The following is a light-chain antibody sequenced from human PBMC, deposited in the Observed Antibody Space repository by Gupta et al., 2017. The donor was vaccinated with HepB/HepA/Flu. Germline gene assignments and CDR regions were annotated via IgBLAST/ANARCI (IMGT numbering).Light chain of an antibody. CDR2: GAS. Sequence: EIVLTQSPGTLSLSPGERATLSCRASQSVSSNYLAWYQQKPGQAPRLLIYGASSRATGIPDRFSGSGSGTXFTLTIXRLEPADFAVYYCQQYDSSPLTFGXGTKVEIK. J-gene: IGKJ4*01. CDR1: QSVSSNY. V-gene: IGKV3-20*01. CDR3: QQYDSSPLT.